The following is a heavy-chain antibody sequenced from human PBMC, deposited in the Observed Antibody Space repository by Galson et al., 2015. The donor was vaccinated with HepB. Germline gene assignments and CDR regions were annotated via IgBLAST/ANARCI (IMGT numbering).Heavy chain of an antibody. V-gene: IGHV3-53*01. CDR3: ARDRRYSYGYTRWFDP. CDR1: GFTVSGNY. CDR2: IYSGGST. D-gene: IGHD5-18*01. Sequence: SLRLSCAASGFTVSGNYMSWVRQAPGKGLEWVSVIYSGGSTYYADSVKGRFTISRDNSKNTLYLQMNSLRAEDTAVYYCARDRRYSYGYTRWFDPWGQGTLVTVSS. J-gene: IGHJ5*02.